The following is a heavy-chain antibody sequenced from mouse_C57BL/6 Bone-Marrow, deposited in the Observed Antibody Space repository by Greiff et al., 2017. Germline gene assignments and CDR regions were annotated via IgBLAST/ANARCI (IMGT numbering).Heavy chain of an antibody. CDR2: ISSGGSYT. J-gene: IGHJ4*01. V-gene: IGHV5-6*01. Sequence: EVMLVESGGDLVKPGGSLKLSCAASGFTFSSYGMSWVRQTPDKRLEWVATISSGGSYTYYPDSVKGRFTISRDNAKNTLYLQMSSLKSEDTAMYYCAGYYYGRGDYWGQGTSVTVSS. D-gene: IGHD1-1*01. CDR1: GFTFSSYG. CDR3: AGYYYGRGDY.